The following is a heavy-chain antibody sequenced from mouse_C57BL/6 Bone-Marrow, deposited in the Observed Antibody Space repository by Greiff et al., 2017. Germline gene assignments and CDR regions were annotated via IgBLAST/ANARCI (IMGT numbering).Heavy chain of an antibody. Sequence: EVKLVESGGGLVQPKGSLKLSCAASGFSFNAYAMNWVRQAPGKGLEWVARIRSKSNNYATYYAESVKDRFTTARDDSESVLYLQMNNLETEDTAMYCCVGHEDDYDGFAYGGQGTLVTVSA. CDR3: VGHEDDYDGFAY. J-gene: IGHJ3*01. CDR2: IRSKSNNYAT. CDR1: GFSFNAYA. V-gene: IGHV10-1*01. D-gene: IGHD2-4*01.